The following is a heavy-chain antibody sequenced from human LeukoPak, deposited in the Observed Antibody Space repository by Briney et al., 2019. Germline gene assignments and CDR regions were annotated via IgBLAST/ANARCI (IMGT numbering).Heavy chain of an antibody. V-gene: IGHV1-46*01. Sequence: ASVXXSXKXSXXTXTSYYMHXVRQAPGQGLEWMGIINPSGGSTSYAQKFQGRVTMTRDTSTSTVYMELSSLRSEDTAVYYCARALGDSSGYYYYGMDVWGQGTTVTVSS. J-gene: IGHJ6*02. CDR2: INPSGGST. CDR1: XXTXTSYY. CDR3: ARALGDSSGYYYYGMDV. D-gene: IGHD3-22*01.